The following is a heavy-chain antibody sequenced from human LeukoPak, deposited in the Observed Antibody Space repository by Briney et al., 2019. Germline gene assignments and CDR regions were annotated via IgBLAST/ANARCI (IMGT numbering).Heavy chain of an antibody. D-gene: IGHD6-19*01. Sequence: SQTLSLTCAISGDSVSSNSGAWHWIRQSPSRGLEWLGRTYYRSKWYNDYAVSVKSRIIVNPDTSKNQFSLQLNSVTPEDTAVYYCVRQYSSGWTYYFGMDVWGQGTTATVSS. CDR3: VRQYSSGWTYYFGMDV. CDR1: GDSVSSNSGA. J-gene: IGHJ6*02. V-gene: IGHV6-1*01. CDR2: TYYRSKWYN.